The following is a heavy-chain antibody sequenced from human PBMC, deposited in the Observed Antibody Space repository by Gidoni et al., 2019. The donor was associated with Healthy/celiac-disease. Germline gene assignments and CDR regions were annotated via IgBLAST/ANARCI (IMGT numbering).Heavy chain of an antibody. CDR3: ARFSVVVTAGATSSRPDAFDI. CDR1: GGSISSGGYS. D-gene: IGHD2-21*02. Sequence: QLQLQESGSGLVKPSQTLSLTCTVSGGSISSGGYSWSWIRQPPGKGLEWIGYIYHSGSTYYNPSLKSRVTISVDRSKNQFSLKLSSVTAADTAVYYCARFSVVVTAGATSSRPDAFDIWGQGTMVTVSS. J-gene: IGHJ3*02. CDR2: IYHSGST. V-gene: IGHV4-30-2*01.